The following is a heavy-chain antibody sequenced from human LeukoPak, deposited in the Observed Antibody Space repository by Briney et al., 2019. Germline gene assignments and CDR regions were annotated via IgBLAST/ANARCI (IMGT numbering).Heavy chain of an antibody. CDR2: IYGGNGNT. J-gene: IGHJ4*02. V-gene: IGHV1-3*01. D-gene: IGHD2-21*02. CDR3: ARGWGGDCYHVH. CDR1: GYTFTSYA. Sequence: ASVKVSCKASGYTFTSYAMHWVRQAPGQRLEWMGWIYGGNGNTKYSQKFQGRVSITRDTSASTVYMELSSLGSEDTAVYYCARGWGGDCYHVHWGQGTLVTVSS.